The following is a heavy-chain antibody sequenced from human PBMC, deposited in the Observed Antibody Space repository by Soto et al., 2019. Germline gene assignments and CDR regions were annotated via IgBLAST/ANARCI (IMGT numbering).Heavy chain of an antibody. J-gene: IGHJ4*02. V-gene: IGHV5-51*01. Sequence: GESLKISCKGSAYSLTSNWIAWVRQMPGKGLEWMGSIYLGDSDTRYSPSFQGQVTISADKSISTAYLRWSSLKASDTAMYYCARHGVDYYGSSGSLDYWGQGTLVTVSS. CDR3: ARHGVDYYGSSGSLDY. CDR2: IYLGDSDT. CDR1: AYSLTSNW. D-gene: IGHD3-22*01.